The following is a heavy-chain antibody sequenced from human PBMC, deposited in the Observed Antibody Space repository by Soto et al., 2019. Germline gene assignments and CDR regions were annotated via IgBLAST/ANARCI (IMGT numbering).Heavy chain of an antibody. J-gene: IGHJ5*02. CDR1: GFTFSSYS. V-gene: IGHV3-48*02. CDR3: ARSIGFGVTINWFDP. Sequence: EVQLVESGGGLVQPGGSLRLSCAASGFTFSSYSMNWVRQAPGKGLEWVSYIGSSSSTIYYADSVKGRFTISRDNAKNSLYLQMNSLRDEDTAVYYCARSIGFGVTINWFDPWGQGTLVTVSS. CDR2: IGSSSSTI. D-gene: IGHD3-3*01.